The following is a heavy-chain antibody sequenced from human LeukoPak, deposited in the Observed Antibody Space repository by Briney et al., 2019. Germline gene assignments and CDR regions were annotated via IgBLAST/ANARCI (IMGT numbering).Heavy chain of an antibody. Sequence: GASVTVSYKVSGYTLTELSMHWVRQAPGKGLEWMGGFDPEDGETIYAQKFQGRVTMTEDTSTDTAYMELSSLRSEDTAVYYCATVGSYCGGDCFIRGSSRDYFDYWGQGTLVTVSS. V-gene: IGHV1-24*01. CDR1: GYTLTELS. J-gene: IGHJ4*02. CDR3: ATVGSYCGGDCFIRGSSRDYFDY. D-gene: IGHD2-21*02. CDR2: FDPEDGET.